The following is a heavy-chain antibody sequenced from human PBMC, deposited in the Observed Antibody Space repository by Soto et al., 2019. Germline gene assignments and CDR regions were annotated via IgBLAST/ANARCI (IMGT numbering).Heavy chain of an antibody. CDR3: ARLNTVGAFDI. CDR2: ISSSSSYI. J-gene: IGHJ3*02. Sequence: GGSLRLSCAASGFTFSSYSMNWVRQAPGKGLEWVSSISSSSSYIYYADSVKGRFTISRDNAKNSLYLQMNSLRAEDTAVYYCARLNTVGAFDIWGQGTMVTVSS. D-gene: IGHD4-17*01. CDR1: GFTFSSYS. V-gene: IGHV3-21*01.